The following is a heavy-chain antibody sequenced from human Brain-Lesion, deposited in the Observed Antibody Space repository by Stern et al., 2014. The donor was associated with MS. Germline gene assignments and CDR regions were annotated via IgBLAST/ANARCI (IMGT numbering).Heavy chain of an antibody. J-gene: IGHJ6*02. CDR1: GGSISSGGYY. CDR2: IFKSGST. CDR3: ARGRVVPGFQYYATDV. V-gene: IGHV4-61*02. D-gene: IGHD2-2*01. Sequence: QVQLVQSGPGLVKPSQTLSLSCTVSGGSISSGGYYWSWIRQPAGKGLEWIGRIFKSGSTSYNPSLKSPVTLLIEKPKTHSSLRLNSMTAADTAVYYCARGRVVPGFQYYATDVWGQGTTVIVSS.